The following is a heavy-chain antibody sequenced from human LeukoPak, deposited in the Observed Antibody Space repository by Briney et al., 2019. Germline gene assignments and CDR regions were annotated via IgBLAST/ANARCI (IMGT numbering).Heavy chain of an antibody. D-gene: IGHD2-15*01. CDR2: IIPILGIA. CDR3: ARDAVVAATPNWFDP. V-gene: IGHV1-69*04. CDR1: GGTFSNYA. Sequence: GSSVKVSCKASGGTFSNYAISWVRQAPGQGLEWMGRIIPILGIANYAQKFQGRVTITADKSTCTAYMELSSLRSEDTAVYYCARDAVVAATPNWFDPWGQGTLVTVSS. J-gene: IGHJ5*02.